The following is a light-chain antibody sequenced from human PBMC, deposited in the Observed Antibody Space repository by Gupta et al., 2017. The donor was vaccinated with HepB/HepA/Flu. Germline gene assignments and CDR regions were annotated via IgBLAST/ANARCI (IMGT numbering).Light chain of an antibody. CDR2: GAS. J-gene: IGKJ4*01. CDR3: QQYNQWPPLT. V-gene: IGKV3-15*01. CDR1: QSLSSN. Sequence: EIVMTQSPATLSVSPGEGATLSCRASQSLSSNLAWYQQKPGQAPRLLIYGASTRATGIPARFSDSGSGTDFTLTISSRQSEDFAVYYCQQYNQWPPLTFGGGTKVEIK.